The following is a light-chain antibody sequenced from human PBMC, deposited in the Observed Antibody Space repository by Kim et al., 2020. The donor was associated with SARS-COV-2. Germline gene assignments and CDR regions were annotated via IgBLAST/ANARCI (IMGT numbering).Light chain of an antibody. CDR3: QQRDNWIT. CDR2: DAS. Sequence: ALSPGERATLACRASQSVSSYLAWYQQKPGQAPRLLIYDASNRATDIPARFSGSGSGTDFTLTISSLEPEDFAVYYCQQRDNWITFGQGTRLEIK. J-gene: IGKJ5*01. CDR1: QSVSSY. V-gene: IGKV3-11*01.